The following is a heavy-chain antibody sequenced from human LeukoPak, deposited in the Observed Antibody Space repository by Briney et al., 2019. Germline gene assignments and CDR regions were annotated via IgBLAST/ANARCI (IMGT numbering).Heavy chain of an antibody. CDR2: INSDGSST. V-gene: IGHV3-74*01. CDR3: ARADTYYDILTGYYFDY. J-gene: IGHJ4*02. Sequence: PGGSLRLSCAASGFTFGSYWMHWVRQAPGKGLVWVSRINSDGSSTTYADSVKGRFTISRDNAKNTLYLQMNSLRAEDTAVYYCARADTYYDILTGYYFDYWGQGTLVTVSS. D-gene: IGHD3-9*01. CDR1: GFTFGSYW.